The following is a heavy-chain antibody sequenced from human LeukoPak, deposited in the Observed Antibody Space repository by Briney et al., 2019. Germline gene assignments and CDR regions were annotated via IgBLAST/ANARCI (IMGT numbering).Heavy chain of an antibody. D-gene: IGHD3-10*01. J-gene: IGHJ4*02. V-gene: IGHV2-5*02. CDR1: GFSLSTSGVG. CDR2: IYWDDDK. Sequence: SGPTLVKPTQTLTLTCTFSGFSLSTSGVGVGWIRQPPGKALEWLALIYWDDDKRYSPSLKTRLTISRDTSKNQVVLTMTNMDPVDTATYYCACRPNYFGSGSYLGDTEYYFDYWGQGTLVTVSS. CDR3: ACRPNYFGSGSYLGDTEYYFDY.